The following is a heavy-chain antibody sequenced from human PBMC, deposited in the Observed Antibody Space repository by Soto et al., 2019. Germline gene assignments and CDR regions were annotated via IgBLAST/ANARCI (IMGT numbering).Heavy chain of an antibody. CDR2: MNPNSGDT. Sequence: QVQLVQSGAEVKKPGASVKVSCKASGYTFTSYDINWVRQATGQGLEWMGWMNPNSGDTGYAQKFQGRVTMTMDTSISTAYMELSSLRSEDTAVYYCARTPLSTVVTPRHFGYWGQGSLVTVSS. CDR1: GYTFTSYD. D-gene: IGHD4-17*01. J-gene: IGHJ4*02. V-gene: IGHV1-8*01. CDR3: ARTPLSTVVTPRHFGY.